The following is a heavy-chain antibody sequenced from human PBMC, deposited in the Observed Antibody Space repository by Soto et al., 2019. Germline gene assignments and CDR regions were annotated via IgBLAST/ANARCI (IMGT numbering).Heavy chain of an antibody. V-gene: IGHV1-46*01. Sequence: ASVKVSCKASGYTFTSYYMHWVRQAPGQGLEWMGIINPSGGSTSYAQKFQGRVTMTRDTSTSTVYMELSSLRSEDTAVYYCARLLRYFDWSSPYFDYWGQGTLVTVSS. D-gene: IGHD3-9*01. CDR3: ARLLRYFDWSSPYFDY. J-gene: IGHJ4*02. CDR2: INPSGGST. CDR1: GYTFTSYY.